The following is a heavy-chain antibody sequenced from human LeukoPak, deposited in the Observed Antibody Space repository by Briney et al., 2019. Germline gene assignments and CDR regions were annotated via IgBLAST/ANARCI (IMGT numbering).Heavy chain of an antibody. Sequence: SETLSLTCSVSGHSIINSYYWGWIRQPPGKGLEWIGSIYHTGATYYNRSLRSRVTISVDTSKNQFSLRLNSVTAADTAVYYCARAVDSSGFSSFQHWGQGTLVTVTS. CDR3: ARAVDSSGFSSFQH. V-gene: IGHV4-38-2*02. J-gene: IGHJ1*01. CDR1: GHSIINSYY. CDR2: IYHTGAT. D-gene: IGHD3-22*01.